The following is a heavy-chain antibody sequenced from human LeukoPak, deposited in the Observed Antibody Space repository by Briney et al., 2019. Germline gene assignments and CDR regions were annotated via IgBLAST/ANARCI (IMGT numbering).Heavy chain of an antibody. CDR1: GFIFSSYA. CDR2: IRFDGSKK. CDR3: AKGSNLDERYFQH. V-gene: IGHV3-30*02. D-gene: IGHD3-10*01. J-gene: IGHJ1*01. Sequence: GGSLRLSCAASGFIFSSYAMHWVRQAPGKGLEWVAFIRFDGSKKDYVDTGEGRLSISRDNSKNTLYLQMNSLKAEDTAVYYCAKGSNLDERYFQHWGQGTLVTVST.